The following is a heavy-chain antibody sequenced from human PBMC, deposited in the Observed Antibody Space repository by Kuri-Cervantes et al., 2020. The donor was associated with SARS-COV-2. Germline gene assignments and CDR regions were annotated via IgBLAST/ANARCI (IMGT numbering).Heavy chain of an antibody. J-gene: IGHJ4*02. CDR1: GFTFSDYY. V-gene: IGHV3-11*01. D-gene: IGHD6-13*01. Sequence: SLRLCCSASGFTFSDYYMSWIRQAPGKGLEWVSYISNSGSTIYYADSVKGRFTISRDNAKSSLYLQMNSLRAEDTAVYYCARGYSSSWYRGQASYWGQGTLVTVSS. CDR2: ISNSGSTI. CDR3: ARGYSSSWYRGQASY.